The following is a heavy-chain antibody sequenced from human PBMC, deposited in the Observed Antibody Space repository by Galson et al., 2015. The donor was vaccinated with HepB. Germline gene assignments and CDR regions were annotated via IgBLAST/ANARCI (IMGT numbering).Heavy chain of an antibody. CDR2: ISAYNDNA. D-gene: IGHD1-26*01. Sequence: SVKVSCKASAYTFSDYGITWVRQAPGQALEWMGWISAYNDNAKYAQNIQGRVTMTTDTSTSTAYMELGSLRSDDTAVYYCARGGSGSFHALDSWGQGTLVTVSS. J-gene: IGHJ4*02. V-gene: IGHV1-18*04. CDR3: ARGGSGSFHALDS. CDR1: AYTFSDYG.